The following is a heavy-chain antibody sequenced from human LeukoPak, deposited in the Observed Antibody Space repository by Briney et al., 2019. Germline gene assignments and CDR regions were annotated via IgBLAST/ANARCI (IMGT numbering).Heavy chain of an antibody. D-gene: IGHD2-8*01. Sequence: ASVKVSCKASGYTFTSYYMHWVRQAPGQGLEWMGIINPSGGSTSYAQKFQDRVTMTRDMSTSTVYMELSSLRSEDTAVYYCARGSMQWDYFDYWGQGTLVTVSS. J-gene: IGHJ4*02. CDR2: INPSGGST. CDR3: ARGSMQWDYFDY. V-gene: IGHV1-46*01. CDR1: GYTFTSYY.